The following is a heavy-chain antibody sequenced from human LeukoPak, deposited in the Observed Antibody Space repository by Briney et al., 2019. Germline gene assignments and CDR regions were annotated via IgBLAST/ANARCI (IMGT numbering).Heavy chain of an antibody. CDR1: GYTFTTYD. D-gene: IGHD2-2*01. V-gene: IGHV1-8*01. CDR3: ARNFCSSTSCYFDY. CDR2: MNPNSGNT. J-gene: IGHJ4*02. Sequence: GASVKVSCKASGYTFTTYDINWVRQATGQGLEWMGWMNPNSGNTGYAQKFQGRVTMTRNTSTSTAYMELRSLRSDDTAVYYCARNFCSSTSCYFDYWGQGTLVTVSS.